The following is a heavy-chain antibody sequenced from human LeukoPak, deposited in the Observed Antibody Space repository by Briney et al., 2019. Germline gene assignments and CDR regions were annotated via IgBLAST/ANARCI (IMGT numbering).Heavy chain of an antibody. CDR2: INHSGST. Sequence: SETLSLTCAVYGGSFSGYYWSWTRQPPGKGLEWIGEINHSGSTNYNPSLKSRVTISVDTSKNQFSLKLSSVTAADTAVYYCARSRRGRGSGIDYWGQGTLVTVSS. CDR3: ARSRRGRGSGIDY. D-gene: IGHD3-10*01. J-gene: IGHJ4*02. CDR1: GGSFSGYY. V-gene: IGHV4-34*01.